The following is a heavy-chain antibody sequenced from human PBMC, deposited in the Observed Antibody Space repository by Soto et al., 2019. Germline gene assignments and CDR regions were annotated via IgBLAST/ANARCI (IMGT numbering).Heavy chain of an antibody. V-gene: IGHV4-30-4*01. Sequence: PFLTSTVSGGAFSSSDCYLSWIRLPPGKGLERKWSIYYSGSTYYNPSLKSRVTRSVDTSKNQFSLKLNPVTAPDTDAKSGCNRDSRPYFDYWGQGTLVTV. CDR2: IYYSGST. CDR3: CNRDSRPYFDY. CDR1: GGAFSSSDCY. J-gene: IGHJ4*02. D-gene: IGHD2-15*01.